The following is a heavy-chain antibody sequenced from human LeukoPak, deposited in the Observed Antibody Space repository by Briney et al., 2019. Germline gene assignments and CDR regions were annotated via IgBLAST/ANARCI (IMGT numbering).Heavy chain of an antibody. CDR2: INIGVTNT. J-gene: IGHJ5*02. V-gene: IGHV3-11*01. Sequence: GGSLRLSCAASGFTFNDYYMSWIRQAPGKGLEWLSYINIGVTNTHYADSVKGRFTISRDNAKKSLYLEMNNLSAEDTAVYYCATDGAAFDTWGQGVLVTVSS. CDR1: GFTFNDYY. CDR3: ATDGAAFDT.